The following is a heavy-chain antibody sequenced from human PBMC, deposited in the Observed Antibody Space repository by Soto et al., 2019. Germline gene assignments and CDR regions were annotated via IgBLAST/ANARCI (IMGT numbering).Heavy chain of an antibody. CDR2: ISYDGSNK. V-gene: IGHV3-30-3*01. CDR1: GFTFSNYA. J-gene: IGHJ3*02. Sequence: PGGSLRLSCAASGFTFSNYAMHWVRQAPGKGLEWVAVISYDGSNKYYADSVKGRFTISRDNPKNTLYLQMNSLRAEDTAVYYCARASFLGVGPSDAFDIWGQGTMVTVSS. D-gene: IGHD3-10*01. CDR3: ARASFLGVGPSDAFDI.